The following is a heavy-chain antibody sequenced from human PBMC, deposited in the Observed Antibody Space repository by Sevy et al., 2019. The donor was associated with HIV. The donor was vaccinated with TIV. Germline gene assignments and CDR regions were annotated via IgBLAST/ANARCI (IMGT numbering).Heavy chain of an antibody. CDR2: ISGSGETT. CDR3: AKDYMLNLRRGYFDS. Sequence: GGSLRLSCAASGLTFNSHAMSWVRQPPGRGLEWVSAISGSGETTVNADSVRGRFTISRDNSKNTLFLVMNSLRAEDTAVYYCAKDYMLNLRRGYFDSRGQGTLVTVSS. J-gene: IGHJ4*02. CDR1: GLTFNSHA. D-gene: IGHD2-8*01. V-gene: IGHV3-23*01.